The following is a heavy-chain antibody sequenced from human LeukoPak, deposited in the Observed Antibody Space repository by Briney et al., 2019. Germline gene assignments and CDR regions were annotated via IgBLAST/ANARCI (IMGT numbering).Heavy chain of an antibody. CDR3: ASPEATYYYDSSGPPRY. V-gene: IGHV3-48*01. J-gene: IGHJ4*02. CDR2: ISATGGTI. CDR1: GFTFSSNG. Sequence: GGSLRLSCAASGFTFSSNGMNWVRQAPGKGLEWVSYISATGGTIYYANSVKGRFTISRDNSKNTLYLQMNSLRAEDTAVYYCASPEATYYYDSSGPPRYWGQGTLVTVSS. D-gene: IGHD3-22*01.